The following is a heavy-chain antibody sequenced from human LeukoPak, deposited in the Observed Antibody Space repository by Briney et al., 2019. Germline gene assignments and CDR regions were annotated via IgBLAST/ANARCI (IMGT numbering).Heavy chain of an antibody. V-gene: IGHV1-69*01. J-gene: IGHJ6*03. CDR3: ARGVVVPAAISYYYYMDV. Sequence: SVKVSCKASGGTFSSYAISWVRQAPGQGLEWMGGIIPIFGTANYAQKFQGRVTITADESTSTAYMELSSLRSEDTAVYYCARGVVVPAAISYYYYMDVWGKGTTLTVSS. CDR1: GGTFSSYA. D-gene: IGHD2-2*02. CDR2: IIPIFGTA.